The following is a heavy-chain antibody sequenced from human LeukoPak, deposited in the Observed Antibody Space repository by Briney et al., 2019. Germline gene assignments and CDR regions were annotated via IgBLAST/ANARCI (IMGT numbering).Heavy chain of an antibody. J-gene: IGHJ6*03. CDR3: CYCSSTSCSTRGYYYYMDV. CDR2: IRSKAYGGTT. D-gene: IGHD2-2*01. CDR1: GFTFGDYA. Sequence: GGSLRLSCTASGFTFGDYAMSWVRQAPGKGLEWVGFIRSKAYGGTTEYAASVKGRFTISRDDSKSIAYLQMNSLKTEDTAVYYCCYCSSTSCSTRGYYYYMDVWGKGTTVTVSS. V-gene: IGHV3-49*04.